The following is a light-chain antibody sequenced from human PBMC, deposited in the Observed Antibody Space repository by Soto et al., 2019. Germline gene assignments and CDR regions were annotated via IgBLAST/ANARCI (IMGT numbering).Light chain of an antibody. V-gene: IGKV1-5*01. CDR3: QQYNSYSPT. J-gene: IGKJ1*01. CDR2: DAS. CDR1: QSISSW. Sequence: DIQMTKSPSALSASVGDRVTITCRASQSISSWLAWYQQKPGKAPKLLIYDASSLESGVPSRFSGSGSGTEITLTISSLQPDDFATYYCQQYNSYSPTFGQGTKVDIK.